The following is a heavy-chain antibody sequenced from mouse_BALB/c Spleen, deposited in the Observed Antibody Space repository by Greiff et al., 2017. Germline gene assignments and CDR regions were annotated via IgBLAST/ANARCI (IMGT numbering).Heavy chain of an antibody. J-gene: IGHJ2*01. CDR3: ARNGYPFDY. V-gene: IGHV14-3*02. D-gene: IGHD1-2*01. CDR2: IDPANGNT. Sequence: VQLQQSGAELVKPGASVKLSCTASGFNIKATYMHWVKQRPEQGLEWIGRIDPANGNTKYDPKFQGKATITADTSSNTAYLQLSSLTSEDTAVYYCARNGYPFDYWGQGTTLTVSS. CDR1: GFNIKATY.